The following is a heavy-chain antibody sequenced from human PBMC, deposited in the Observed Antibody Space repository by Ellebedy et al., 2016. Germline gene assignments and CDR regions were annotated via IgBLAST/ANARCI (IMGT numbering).Heavy chain of an antibody. CDR1: GYTFTSYD. CDR2: MNPNSGNT. Sequence: ASVKVSCKASGYTFTSYDINWVRQATGQGLEWIGWMNPNSGNTGYAQKFQGRVTMTRNTSISTAYMELSSLRSEDTAVYYCARVRVTMVRGVSRYLGYWGQGTLVTVSS. D-gene: IGHD3-10*01. V-gene: IGHV1-8*01. J-gene: IGHJ4*02. CDR3: ARVRVTMVRGVSRYLGY.